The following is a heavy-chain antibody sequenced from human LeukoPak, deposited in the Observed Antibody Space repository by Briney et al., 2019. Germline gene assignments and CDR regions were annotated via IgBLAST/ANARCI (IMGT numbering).Heavy chain of an antibody. CDR1: GGSISSSSYY. CDR3: ARWQYTISSGWFDP. CDR2: IYYSGST. J-gene: IGHJ5*02. Sequence: SETLSLTCTVSGGSISSSSYYWGWIRQPPGKGLELIGSIYYSGSTYYNPSLKSRVTISVDTSKIQFSLKLSSVTAADTAVYYCARWQYTISSGWFDPWGQGTLVTVSS. V-gene: IGHV4-39*01. D-gene: IGHD6-6*01.